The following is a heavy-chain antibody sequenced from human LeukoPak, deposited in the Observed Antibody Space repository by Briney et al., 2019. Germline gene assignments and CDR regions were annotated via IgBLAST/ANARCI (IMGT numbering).Heavy chain of an antibody. CDR2: IYPGDSDT. Sequence: GESLKISCKGSGYSFTSHWIGWVRPMPGKGLEWMGIIYPGDSDTRYSPSFRGQVTISADKSISTAYLQWSSLKASDTAMYYCATAVADNAFDIWGQGTMVTVSS. V-gene: IGHV5-51*01. J-gene: IGHJ3*02. D-gene: IGHD6-19*01. CDR3: ATAVADNAFDI. CDR1: GYSFTSHW.